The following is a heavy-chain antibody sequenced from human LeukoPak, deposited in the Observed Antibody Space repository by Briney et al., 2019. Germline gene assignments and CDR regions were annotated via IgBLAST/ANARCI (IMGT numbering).Heavy chain of an antibody. J-gene: IGHJ5*02. CDR1: GGSFSGYY. CDR2: INHSGST. CDR3: ARPQARTFDP. Sequence: SETLSLTCAVYGGSFSGYYWSWIRQPPGKGLEWIGEINHSGSTNYNPSLKSRVTISVDTSKNQFSLKLSSVTAADTAVYYCARPQARTFDPWSQGTLVTVSS. V-gene: IGHV4-34*01. D-gene: IGHD6-6*01.